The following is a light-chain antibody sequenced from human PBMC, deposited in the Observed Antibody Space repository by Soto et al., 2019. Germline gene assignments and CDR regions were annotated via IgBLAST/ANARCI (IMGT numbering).Light chain of an antibody. J-gene: IGKJ4*01. CDR3: MQVLPTPLT. Sequence: DIVMTQSPLSLPVTPGEPASISCRSNQSLLYSNGYNYVDWYLQKPGQPPQLLIFLGSSRASGVPDRYNGSGSGTDFTLRSTTVEVEDVGVYSCMQVLPTPLTFGGGTKVDIK. CDR1: QSLLYSNGYNY. V-gene: IGKV2-28*01. CDR2: LGS.